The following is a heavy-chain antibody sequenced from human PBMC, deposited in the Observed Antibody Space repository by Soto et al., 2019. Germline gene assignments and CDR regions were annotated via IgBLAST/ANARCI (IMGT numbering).Heavy chain of an antibody. CDR2: IYYRSKWYN. V-gene: IGHV6-1*01. D-gene: IGHD6-19*01. J-gene: IGHJ4*02. CDR1: GDSVSSNSAA. Sequence: SQTLSLTCAISGDSVSSNSAAWNWIRQSPSRGLEWLGRIYYRSKWYNDYAVSVKSRITINPDTSKNQFSLQLNSVTPEDTAVYYCARDQEVAVAGNFDYWGQGTLVAVSS. CDR3: ARDQEVAVAGNFDY.